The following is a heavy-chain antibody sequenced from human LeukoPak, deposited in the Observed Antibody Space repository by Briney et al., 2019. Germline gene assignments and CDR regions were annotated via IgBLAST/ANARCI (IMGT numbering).Heavy chain of an antibody. J-gene: IGHJ4*02. Sequence: GGSLRLSCAASGFTFSSYAMNWVRQAPGKGLEWVSVISGSGGGTYYADSVKGRFTISRDDSKNTLYLQMNSLRADDTAVYYCAKDLGRYRNNFFDYWGQGNLVTVSS. CDR2: ISGSGGGT. D-gene: IGHD1-26*01. V-gene: IGHV3-23*01. CDR3: AKDLGRYRNNFFDY. CDR1: GFTFSSYA.